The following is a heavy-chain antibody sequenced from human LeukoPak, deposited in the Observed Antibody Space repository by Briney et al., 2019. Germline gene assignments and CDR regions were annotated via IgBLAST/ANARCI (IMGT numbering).Heavy chain of an antibody. V-gene: IGHV4-61*08. Sequence: SETLSLTCTVSGGSISSGGHYWSWIRQPPGKGLEWIGYIYYSGSTNYNPSLKSRVTISVDTSKNQFSLKLSSVTAADTAVYYCARVRSSGYLNYYYYGMDVWGQGTTVTVSS. CDR3: ARVRSSGYLNYYYYGMDV. J-gene: IGHJ6*02. D-gene: IGHD3-22*01. CDR2: IYYSGST. CDR1: GGSISSGGHY.